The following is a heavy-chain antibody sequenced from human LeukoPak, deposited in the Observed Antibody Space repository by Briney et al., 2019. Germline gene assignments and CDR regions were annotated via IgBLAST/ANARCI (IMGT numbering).Heavy chain of an antibody. D-gene: IGHD2-2*01. CDR2: ISGYNGNT. V-gene: IGHV1-18*01. Sequence: ASVKVSCKASGYTSTTYNINWVRQAPGQGLEWMGWISGYNGNTNYAQKFQGRVTMTRDTSISTAYMELSRLRSDDTAVYYCAREPVVPAAAFDYWGQGTLVTVSS. CDR1: GYTSTTYN. CDR3: AREPVVPAAAFDY. J-gene: IGHJ4*02.